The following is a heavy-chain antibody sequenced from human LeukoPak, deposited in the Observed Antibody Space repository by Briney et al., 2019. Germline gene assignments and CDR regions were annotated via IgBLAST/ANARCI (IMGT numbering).Heavy chain of an antibody. CDR1: GGTLNSHI. CDR2: ITPIIDVS. Sequence: SVKVSCKASGGTLNSHIFTWVRQAPGQGLEWMGKITPIIDVSKYAQKFQGRLTITADKSTATVYMELSGLKSEDTAVYYCARVNLRGSQYNWFDPWGQGTLVTVSS. D-gene: IGHD1-26*01. J-gene: IGHJ5*02. CDR3: ARVNLRGSQYNWFDP. V-gene: IGHV1-69*02.